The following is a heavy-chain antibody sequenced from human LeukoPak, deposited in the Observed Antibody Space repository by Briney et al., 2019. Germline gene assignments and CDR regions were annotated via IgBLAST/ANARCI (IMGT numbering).Heavy chain of an antibody. Sequence: ASVKVSCKASGGTFSSYAISWVRQAPGQRLEWMGWINAGNGNTKYSQKFQGRVTITRDTSASTAYMELSSLRSEDTAVYYCARGRGIAAAVSDYWGQGTLVTVSS. CDR2: INAGNGNT. D-gene: IGHD6-13*01. CDR1: GGTFSSYA. V-gene: IGHV1-3*01. J-gene: IGHJ4*02. CDR3: ARGRGIAAAVSDY.